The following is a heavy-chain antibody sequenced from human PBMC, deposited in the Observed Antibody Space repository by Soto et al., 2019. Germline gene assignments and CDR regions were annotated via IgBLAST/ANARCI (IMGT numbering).Heavy chain of an antibody. V-gene: IGHV5-10-1*01. CDR2: IDPSDSYT. CDR1: GYSFTSYW. D-gene: IGHD6-13*01. J-gene: IGHJ6*02. Sequence: GESLKISCKGSGYSFTSYWISWVRQMPGKGLEWMGRIDPSDSYTNYSPSFQGHVTISADKSISTAYLQWSSLKASDTAMYYCARQAAAAGPTYYYYYGMDVWGQGTTVTVSS. CDR3: ARQAAAAGPTYYYYYGMDV.